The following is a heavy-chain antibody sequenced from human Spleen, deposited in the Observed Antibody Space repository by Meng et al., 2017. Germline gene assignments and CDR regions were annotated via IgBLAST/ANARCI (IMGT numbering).Heavy chain of an antibody. Sequence: QVQRQGSGPGQVKPSGTRSLTCAVSGDSISSRDWWSWVRQPPGKGLEWIGEISQGSGRTNYNPSLKSRVTISLDKSKNQFSLNVNSVTAADTAVYYCVRNEGYSFGAWGQGTLVTVSS. CDR1: GDSISSRDW. J-gene: IGHJ5*02. CDR3: VRNEGYSFGA. CDR2: ISQGSGRT. D-gene: IGHD2-21*01. V-gene: IGHV4-4*02.